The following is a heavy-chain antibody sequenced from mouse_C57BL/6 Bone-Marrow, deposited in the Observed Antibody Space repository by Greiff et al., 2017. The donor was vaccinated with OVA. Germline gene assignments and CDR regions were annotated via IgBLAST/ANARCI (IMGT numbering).Heavy chain of an antibody. CDR1: GYTFTDYY. CDR3: ARYGVVATEEAWFAY. D-gene: IGHD1-1*01. V-gene: IGHV1-75*01. CDR2: IFPGSGST. J-gene: IGHJ3*01. Sequence: VQLQQSGPELVKPGASVKISCKASGYTFTDYYINWVKQRPGQGLEWIGWIFPGSGSTYYNEKFKGKATLTVDKSSSTAYMLLSSLTSEDSAVYFCARYGVVATEEAWFAYWGQGTLVTVSA.